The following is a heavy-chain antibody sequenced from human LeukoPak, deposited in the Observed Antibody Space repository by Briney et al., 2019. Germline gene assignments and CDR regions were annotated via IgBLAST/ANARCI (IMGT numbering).Heavy chain of an antibody. J-gene: IGHJ4*02. V-gene: IGHV3-48*03. CDR1: GFTFSSYA. CDR2: ISTSGSTI. Sequence: GGSLRLSCAASGFTFSSYAMNGVRQAPGKGLEWVSYISTSGSTIYYAHSLKGRFTISRDNAKNSLYLQMDSLRAEDTAVYYCARDFVVGAPYFDYWGQGTLVTVSS. CDR3: ARDFVVGAPYFDY. D-gene: IGHD2-15*01.